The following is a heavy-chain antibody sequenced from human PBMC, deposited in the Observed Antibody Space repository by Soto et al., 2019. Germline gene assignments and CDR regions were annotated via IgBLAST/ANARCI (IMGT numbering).Heavy chain of an antibody. J-gene: IGHJ5*01. V-gene: IGHV3-74*01. D-gene: IGHD3-22*01. CDR2: INTDGSST. Sequence: EVQLVESGGGLVQPGGSLRLSCAASGFTFSSYWMHWVRQAPGKGLVWVSRINTDGSSTSYADSVKGRFTISRDNAENTLYLQMNSLRVEDTAIYYCARGPHDYDSGRYYDSWGQGTQVTVSS. CDR1: GFTFSSYW. CDR3: ARGPHDYDSGRYYDS.